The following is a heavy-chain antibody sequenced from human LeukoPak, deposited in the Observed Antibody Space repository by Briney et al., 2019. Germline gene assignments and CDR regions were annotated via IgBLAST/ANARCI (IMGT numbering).Heavy chain of an antibody. V-gene: IGHV4-59*01. Sequence: PSETLSLTCTVSGGSISSYDWSWIRQPPGKGLEWIGFIRYSGSTNYNPSLKSRVTISVDTSKNQFSLRLTSVTAADTAVYYCARYGSALWFDPWGQGTLVTVSS. CDR3: ARYGSALWFDP. D-gene: IGHD4-17*01. J-gene: IGHJ5*02. CDR2: IRYSGST. CDR1: GGSISSYD.